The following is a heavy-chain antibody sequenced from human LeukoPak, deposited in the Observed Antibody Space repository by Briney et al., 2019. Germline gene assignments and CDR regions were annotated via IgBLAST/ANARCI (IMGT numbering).Heavy chain of an antibody. D-gene: IGHD4-17*01. J-gene: IGHJ4*02. V-gene: IGHV4-31*03. Sequence: PSETLSLTCTVSGGSISSGGYYWSWIRQHPGKGLEWIGYIYYSGSTYYNPSLKSRVTISVDTSKNQFSLKVNSVTAADTGVYYCASKSTDHGELRFDYWGQGTLDTVSS. CDR1: GGSISSGGYY. CDR3: ASKSTDHGELRFDY. CDR2: IYYSGST.